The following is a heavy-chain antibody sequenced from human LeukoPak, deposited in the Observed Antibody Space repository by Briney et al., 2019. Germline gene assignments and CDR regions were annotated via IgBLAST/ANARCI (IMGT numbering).Heavy chain of an antibody. D-gene: IGHD3-10*01. Sequence: GRSLRLSCAISGFTFSGCELTWVRQAPGKGLEWISYISRSGNTIYYADSVKGRFTTSRDNAKNPLYLQMNSLRVEDTAVYYCARVATMVRVPLDALDIWGQGTMVSVSS. CDR1: GFTFSGCE. CDR3: ARVATMVRVPLDALDI. V-gene: IGHV3-48*03. CDR2: ISRSGNTI. J-gene: IGHJ3*02.